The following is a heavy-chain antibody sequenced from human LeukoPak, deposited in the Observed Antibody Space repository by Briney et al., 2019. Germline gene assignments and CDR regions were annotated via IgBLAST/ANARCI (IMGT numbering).Heavy chain of an antibody. V-gene: IGHV1-18*01. D-gene: IGHD2-2*01. J-gene: IGHJ6*02. CDR3: AREADIVVVPAAYPGREYYYYYGMDV. CDR1: GYTFTSYG. Sequence: ASVKVSCKASGYTFTSYGISWVRQAPGQGLEWMGWISAYNGNTNYAQKLQGRVTITADKSTSTAYMELSSLRSEDTAVYYCAREADIVVVPAAYPGREYYYYYGMDVWGQGTTVTVSS. CDR2: ISAYNGNT.